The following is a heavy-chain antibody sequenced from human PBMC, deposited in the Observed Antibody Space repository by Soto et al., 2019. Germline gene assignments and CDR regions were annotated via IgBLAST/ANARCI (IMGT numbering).Heavy chain of an antibody. D-gene: IGHD3-22*01. CDR1: GGTFSSYT. J-gene: IGHJ4*02. CDR2: IIPILGIA. Sequence: SVQVSCKASGGTFSSYTISWVRQAPGQGLEWMGRIIPILGIANYAQKFQGRVTITADKSTSTAYMELSSLRSEDTAVYYCAIYGYDSSGFYFDYWGQGTLVTVSS. V-gene: IGHV1-69*02. CDR3: AIYGYDSSGFYFDY.